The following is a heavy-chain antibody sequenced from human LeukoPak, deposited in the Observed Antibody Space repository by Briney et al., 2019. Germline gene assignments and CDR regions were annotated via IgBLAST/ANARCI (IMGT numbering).Heavy chain of an antibody. J-gene: IGHJ3*01. CDR2: IYHSGST. CDR3: VDGWVSVAGSDAFEV. V-gene: IGHV4-39*01. Sequence: PSETLSLTCTVSGDSISSSNYFWGWIRQPPGKGLEWIGSIYHSGSTSYTPALESRVTISVDKSKNQFSLRLNSVTATDSAMYYCVDGWVSVAGSDAFEVWGQGTMVTVSS. CDR1: GDSISSSNYF. D-gene: IGHD6-19*01.